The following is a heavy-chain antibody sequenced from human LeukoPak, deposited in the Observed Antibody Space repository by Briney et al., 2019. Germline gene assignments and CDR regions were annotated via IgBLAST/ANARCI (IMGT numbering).Heavy chain of an antibody. CDR1: GGSFSSYY. CDR3: ARDWGVSARPGYMDV. J-gene: IGHJ6*03. Sequence: KPSETLSLTCAVYGGSFSSYYWSWIRQPAGKGLEWIGRIYTSGSTKYNPSLKSRVTISVDTSKNQFSLRLSSVTAADTAVYYCARDWGVSARPGYMDVWGKGTTVTVSS. V-gene: IGHV4-4*07. D-gene: IGHD6-6*01. CDR2: IYTSGST.